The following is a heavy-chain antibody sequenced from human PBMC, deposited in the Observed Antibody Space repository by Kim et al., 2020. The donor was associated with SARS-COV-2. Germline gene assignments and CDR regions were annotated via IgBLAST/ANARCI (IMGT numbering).Heavy chain of an antibody. Sequence: GGSLRLSCATSGFTFSNAWMYWVRQAPGKGLEWVGRIKSKIDGETTYYAAPVKGRFTVSRDDSKNTLYLQMNSLKIEDTGVYYCYDSGNWGQGTRVTVSS. D-gene: IGHD3-10*01. CDR3: YDSGN. J-gene: IGHJ4*02. CDR1: GFTFSNAW. V-gene: IGHV3-15*01. CDR2: IKSKIDGETT.